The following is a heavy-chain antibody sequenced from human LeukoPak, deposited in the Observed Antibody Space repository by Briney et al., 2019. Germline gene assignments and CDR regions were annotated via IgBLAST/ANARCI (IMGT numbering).Heavy chain of an antibody. Sequence: SETLSLSCTVCGASIRSSSYYWGWIRQPPGKGLEWIGSIYYSGTTYYNPSLKSRVTISVDMSKNQFSLKLSSVTAADTAIYYCARQVYYDSSGYYYTGEFDYWGQGTLVTVSS. D-gene: IGHD3-22*01. V-gene: IGHV4-39*01. CDR3: ARQVYYDSSGYYYTGEFDY. J-gene: IGHJ4*02. CDR1: GASIRSSSYY. CDR2: IYYSGTT.